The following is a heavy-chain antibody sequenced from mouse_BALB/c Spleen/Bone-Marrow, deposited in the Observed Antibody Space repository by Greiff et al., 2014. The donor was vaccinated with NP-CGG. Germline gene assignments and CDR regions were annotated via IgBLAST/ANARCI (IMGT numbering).Heavy chain of an antibody. CDR3: TGGGNWDDFKV. CDR1: GFTFSSFG. D-gene: IGHD4-1*01. CDR2: ISSGSSII. J-gene: IGHJ1*01. Sequence: DVQLVESGGGLVQPGGSRKLSCAASGFTFSSFGMHWVRQAPEKGLEWVAYISSGSSIIFYADTVKGRFIITRDDPNNTLFLQMLSRRSEEAAVYYCTGGGNWDDFKVWGAGTTVTVSS. V-gene: IGHV5-17*02.